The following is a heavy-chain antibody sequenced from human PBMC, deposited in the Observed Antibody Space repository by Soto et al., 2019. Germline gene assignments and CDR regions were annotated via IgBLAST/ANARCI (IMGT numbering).Heavy chain of an antibody. J-gene: IGHJ6*02. CDR1: GYTFTSYG. Sequence: ASVKVSCKASGYTFTSYGISWVRQAPGQGLEWMGWISAYNGNTNYAQKIQGRDTITTDTSTSTAYMKLSSLRSEDTAVYNCARGPSGYCSGGSCPYGMDVWGQGTTVTVSS. CDR3: ARGPSGYCSGGSCPYGMDV. V-gene: IGHV1-18*01. D-gene: IGHD2-15*01. CDR2: ISAYNGNT.